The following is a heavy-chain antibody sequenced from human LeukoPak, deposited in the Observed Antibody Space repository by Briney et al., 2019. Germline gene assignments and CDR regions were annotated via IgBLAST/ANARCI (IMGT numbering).Heavy chain of an antibody. D-gene: IGHD6-13*01. Sequence: PGGSLRLSCAASGFTFSSYGMHWVRQAPGKGLEWVAFIRYDGSNKYYADSVKGRFTISRDNSKNSLYLQMNSLRAEDMALYYCAKADSSSWYGSFFDYWGQGTLVTVSS. CDR2: IRYDGSNK. CDR1: GFTFSSYG. J-gene: IGHJ4*02. CDR3: AKADSSSWYGSFFDY. V-gene: IGHV3-30*02.